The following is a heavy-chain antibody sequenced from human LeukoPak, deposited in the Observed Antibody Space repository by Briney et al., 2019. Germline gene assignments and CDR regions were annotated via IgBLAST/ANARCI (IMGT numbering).Heavy chain of an antibody. D-gene: IGHD3-3*01. V-gene: IGHV4-39*01. J-gene: IGHJ5*02. Sequence: SETLSLTCTVSGGSISSSSYYWGWIRQPPGKGLEWIGSIYYSGSTYYNPSLKSRVTISVDTSKNQFSLKLSSVTAADTAVYYCARTHYDLWSGSLAWFDPWGQGTLVTVSS. CDR3: ARTHYDLWSGSLAWFDP. CDR1: GGSISSSSYY. CDR2: IYYSGST.